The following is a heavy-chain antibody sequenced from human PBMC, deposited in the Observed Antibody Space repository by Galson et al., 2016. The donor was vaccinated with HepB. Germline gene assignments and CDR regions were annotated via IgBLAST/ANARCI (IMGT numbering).Heavy chain of an antibody. CDR1: GFTVSSNY. V-gene: IGHV3-53*04. CDR2: IYGGGTT. CDR3: ARPLPHVGYGMDV. J-gene: IGHJ6*02. D-gene: IGHD2-15*01. Sequence: SLRLSCAASGFTVSSNYMSWVRQAPGKGLEWVSAIYGGGTTTYADSVKGRFTISRHNSKNTLYLQMNSLRAEDTAVYYCARPLPHVGYGMDVWGQGTTVTVSS.